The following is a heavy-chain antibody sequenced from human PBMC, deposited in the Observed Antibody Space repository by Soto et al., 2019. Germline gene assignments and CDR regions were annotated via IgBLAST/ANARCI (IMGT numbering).Heavy chain of an antibody. CDR3: ARVITGGLDY. J-gene: IGHJ4*02. Sequence: SETLSLTCTVSGGSISSYYWSWIRQPPGKGLEWIGYIYYSGSTNYNPSLKSRVTISVDTSKNQFSLKLSSVTAADTAVYYCARVITGGLDYWGQGTLVTVSS. D-gene: IGHD7-27*01. CDR1: GGSISSYY. CDR2: IYYSGST. V-gene: IGHV4-59*01.